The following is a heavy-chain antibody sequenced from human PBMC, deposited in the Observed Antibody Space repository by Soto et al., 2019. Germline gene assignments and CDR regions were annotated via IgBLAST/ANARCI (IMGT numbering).Heavy chain of an antibody. V-gene: IGHV4-59*01. D-gene: IGHD2-15*01. CDR1: GGSITGYY. CDR2: IYYSGST. J-gene: IGHJ4*02. Sequence: KPSETLSLTCTVSGGSITGYYWSWIRQPPGKGLEWIGYIYYSGSTNYNPSLKSRVTISVDTSKNQFSLKLSSQTAADTAVYYCARGCSGGSCLPPDYWGQGTLVTVSS. CDR3: ARGCSGGSCLPPDY.